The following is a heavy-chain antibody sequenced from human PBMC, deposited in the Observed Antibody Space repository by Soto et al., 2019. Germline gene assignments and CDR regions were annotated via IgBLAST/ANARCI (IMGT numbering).Heavy chain of an antibody. Sequence: GGSLRLSCAASGFTFNSYGMHWVRQAPGKGLEWVAVISYDGSNKYYADSVKGRFTISRDNSKNTLYLQMNSLRAEETAVYYCAKDLTRYCSGGSCYRSDAFDIWGQGTMVTVSS. V-gene: IGHV3-30*18. D-gene: IGHD2-15*01. J-gene: IGHJ3*02. CDR1: GFTFNSYG. CDR2: ISYDGSNK. CDR3: AKDLTRYCSGGSCYRSDAFDI.